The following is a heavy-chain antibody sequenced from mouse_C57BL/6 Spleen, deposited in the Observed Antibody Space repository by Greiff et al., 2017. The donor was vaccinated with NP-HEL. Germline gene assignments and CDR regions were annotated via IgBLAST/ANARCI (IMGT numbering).Heavy chain of an antibody. CDR2: IDPSDSYT. CDR3: ARGDSSGYDAMDY. V-gene: IGHV1-69*01. CDR1: GYTFTSYW. J-gene: IGHJ4*01. Sequence: QVQLQQSGAELVMPGASVKLSCKASGYTFTSYWMHWVKQRPGQGLEWIGEIDPSDSYTNYNQKFKGKSTLTVDKSSSTAYMQLSSLTSEDSAVYYCARGDSSGYDAMDYWGQGTSVTVSS. D-gene: IGHD3-2*02.